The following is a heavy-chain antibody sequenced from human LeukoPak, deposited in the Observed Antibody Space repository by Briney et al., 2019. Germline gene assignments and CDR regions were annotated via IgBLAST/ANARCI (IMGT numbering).Heavy chain of an antibody. V-gene: IGHV1-2*02. CDR3: AREATTDAFDI. D-gene: IGHD4-11*01. J-gene: IGHJ3*02. CDR1: GYTFTGYY. CDR2: INPKSGGT. Sequence: ASVKVSCKASGYTFTGYYMHWMRQAPGQGLEWMGWINPKSGGTNFAQQFQGRVTMTRDTSINTAYMELSRLRSDDTAVYYCAREATTDAFDIWGQGTMVTVSS.